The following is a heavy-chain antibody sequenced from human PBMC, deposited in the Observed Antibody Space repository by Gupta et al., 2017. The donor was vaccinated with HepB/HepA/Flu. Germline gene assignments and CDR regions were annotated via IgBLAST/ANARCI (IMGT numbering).Heavy chain of an antibody. CDR1: GFTFKTYD. D-gene: IGHD5-24*01. V-gene: IGHV3-33*01. Sequence: QVQLVESGGGVVQPGRSLRLSCAASGFTFKTYDMHWVRQAPGKRLEWVAVIRYGGSDKDYADSVKGRFIISGDNSKNTLYMEMNSLRVDDTAVYYCARDNHRMATTAFDFWGQGTLVTVSS. J-gene: IGHJ4*02. CDR2: IRYGGSDK. CDR3: ARDNHRMATTAFDF.